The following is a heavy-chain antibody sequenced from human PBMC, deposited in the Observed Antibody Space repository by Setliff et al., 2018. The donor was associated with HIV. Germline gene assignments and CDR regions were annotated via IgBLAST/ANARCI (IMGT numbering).Heavy chain of an antibody. CDR1: GGSMSSGSYY. J-gene: IGHJ4*02. V-gene: IGHV4-61*09. D-gene: IGHD3-10*01. Sequence: KTSETLSLTCTVAGGSMSSGSYYWSLIRQPAGKGLEWIGHIHTSGSTKYNPSLKSRVTISADTSKNQFSLNLSSVTAAETAVYYCARVGYHGSGRYSFDYWGQGTLVTVSS. CDR3: ARVGYHGSGRYSFDY. CDR2: IHTSGST.